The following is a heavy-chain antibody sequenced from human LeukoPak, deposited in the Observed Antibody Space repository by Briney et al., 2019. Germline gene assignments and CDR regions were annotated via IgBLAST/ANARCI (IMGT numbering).Heavy chain of an antibody. Sequence: GGSLRLSCAASGFIFSSHWMSWVRQAPGKGLEWVANIKEDATEKFYLDSVKGRFSISRDNAKNSLHLQMNSLRAEDTAVYYCVRDTSGPDYWGQGTLVTVSS. CDR3: VRDTSGPDY. V-gene: IGHV3-7*01. CDR1: GFIFSSHW. J-gene: IGHJ4*02. CDR2: IKEDATEK. D-gene: IGHD5-12*01.